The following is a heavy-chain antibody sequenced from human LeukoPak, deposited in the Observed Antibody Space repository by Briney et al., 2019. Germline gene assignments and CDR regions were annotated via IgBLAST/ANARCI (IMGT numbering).Heavy chain of an antibody. CDR1: GFTFSSYW. J-gene: IGHJ6*03. D-gene: IGHD6-13*01. V-gene: IGHV3-7*01. CDR2: IKQDGSEK. Sequence: GGSLRLSCAASGFTFSSYWMSWVRQAPGKGLEWVANIKQDGSEKYYVDSVKGRFTISRDNAKNSPYLQMNSLRAEDTAVYYCARDEVWSSSWYYYYYYMDVWGKGTTVTVSS. CDR3: ARDEVWSSSWYYYYYYMDV.